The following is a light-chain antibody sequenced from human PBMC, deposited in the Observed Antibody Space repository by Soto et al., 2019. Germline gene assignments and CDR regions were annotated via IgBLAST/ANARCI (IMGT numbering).Light chain of an antibody. Sequence: IQLTQSPSSLSASVGDRVTITCRASQGLSSNLAWHQQKPGEAPKLLIYAVSILQSGVPSRFSGGGSGTDFTLTISSLQPEDFATHYCQQLNSYPITFGQGTRLEI. CDR2: AVS. CDR3: QQLNSYPIT. CDR1: QGLSSN. V-gene: IGKV1-9*01. J-gene: IGKJ5*01.